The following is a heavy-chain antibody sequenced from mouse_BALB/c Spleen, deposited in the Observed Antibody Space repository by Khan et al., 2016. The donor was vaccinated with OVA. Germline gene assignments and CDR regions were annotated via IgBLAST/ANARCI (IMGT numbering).Heavy chain of an antibody. CDR1: GYTFTNYW. Sequence: QVQLKQSGAELAKPGASVKMSCKASGYTFTNYWMHWVKQRPGQGLEWIGYINPSTSYTEYNQKFKDKATLTAEKSSSTAYMQLSSLTSEDSAVYYCARRGVYGIFAYWGQGTLVTVSA. CDR2: INPSTSYT. D-gene: IGHD2-1*01. J-gene: IGHJ3*01. CDR3: ARRGVYGIFAY. V-gene: IGHV1-7*01.